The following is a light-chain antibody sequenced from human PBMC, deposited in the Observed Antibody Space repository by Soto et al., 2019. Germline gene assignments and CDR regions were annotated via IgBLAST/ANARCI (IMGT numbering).Light chain of an antibody. Sequence: EIVMTQSPATLSVSPGERATLPCRASQNVNSNLGWYQQNTGQVPRLLVYGASTRATGFPARFSGSGSGTEFTLTISSLQSEEFAVYSCQQYNNCPPTFGQGTRWIS. V-gene: IGKV3-15*01. CDR1: QNVNSN. J-gene: IGKJ1*01. CDR2: GAS. CDR3: QQYNNCPPT.